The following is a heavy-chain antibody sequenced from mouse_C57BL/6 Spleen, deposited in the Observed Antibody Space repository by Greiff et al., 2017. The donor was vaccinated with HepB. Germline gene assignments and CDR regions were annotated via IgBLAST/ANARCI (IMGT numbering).Heavy chain of an antibody. J-gene: IGHJ3*01. CDR2: IDPETGGT. CDR1: GYTFTDYE. CDR3: TRGFAY. V-gene: IGHV1-15*01. Sequence: VHRVESGAELVRPGASVTLSCKASGYTFTDYEMHWVKQTPVHGLEWIGAIDPETGGTAYNQKFKGKAILTADKSSSTAYMELRSLTSEDSAVYYCTRGFAYWGQGTLVTVSA.